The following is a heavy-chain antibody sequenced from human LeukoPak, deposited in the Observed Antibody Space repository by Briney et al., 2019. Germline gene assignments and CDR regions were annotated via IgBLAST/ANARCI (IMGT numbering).Heavy chain of an antibody. J-gene: IGHJ6*03. Sequence: SETLSHTFAVIGGSFSGYYWNWLRQPPAKGLEWIGEINYSGSTNYNPSLKSRVTIAVDTSNNQFALKVYSVTAADTAVYYCARGCLYYDSSGNHYYYMDVWGKGTTVTVSS. CDR1: GGSFSGYY. CDR2: INYSGST. V-gene: IGHV4-34*01. CDR3: ARGCLYYDSSGNHYYYMDV. D-gene: IGHD3-22*01.